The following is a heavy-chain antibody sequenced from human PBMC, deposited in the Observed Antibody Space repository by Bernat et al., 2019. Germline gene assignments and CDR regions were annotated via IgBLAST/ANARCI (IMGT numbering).Heavy chain of an antibody. CDR3: ARHGGGDIVVVPAADTFDY. V-gene: IGHV5-10-1*03. D-gene: IGHD2-2*01. Sequence: EVQLVQSVAEVKKPGESLRISCKGSGYSFTSYWISWVRQMPGKGLEWMGRIDPSDSYTNYSPSFQGHVTISADKSISTAYLQWSSLKASDTAMYYCARHGGGDIVVVPAADTFDYWGQGTLVTVSS. CDR2: IDPSDSYT. J-gene: IGHJ4*02. CDR1: GYSFTSYW.